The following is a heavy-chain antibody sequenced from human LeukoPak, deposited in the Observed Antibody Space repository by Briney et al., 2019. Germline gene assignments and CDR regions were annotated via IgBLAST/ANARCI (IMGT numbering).Heavy chain of an antibody. J-gene: IGHJ4*02. CDR2: ISSSSSYI. D-gene: IGHD5-18*01. CDR1: GFTFSSYS. CDR3: ASTGIQLWLRDY. Sequence: GGSLRHSCAASGFTFSSYSMNWVRQAPGKGLEWVSSISSSSSYIYYADSVKGRFTISRDNAKNSLYLQMNSLRAEDTAVYYCASTGIQLWLRDYWGQGTLVTVSS. V-gene: IGHV3-21*01.